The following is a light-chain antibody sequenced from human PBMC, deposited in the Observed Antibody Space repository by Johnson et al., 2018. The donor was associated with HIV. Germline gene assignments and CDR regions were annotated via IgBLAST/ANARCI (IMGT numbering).Light chain of an antibody. J-gene: IGLJ1*01. Sequence: QSVLTQPPSVSAAPGQKVTISCSGSSSNIGNNYVSWYQQLPGTAPKLLIYENNKRPSGIPDRFSGSKSGTSATLGITGLQTGDEADYYCGTWDSSLTASVLGTVTQVPVL. CDR2: ENN. CDR1: SSNIGNNY. V-gene: IGLV1-51*02. CDR3: GTWDSSLTASV.